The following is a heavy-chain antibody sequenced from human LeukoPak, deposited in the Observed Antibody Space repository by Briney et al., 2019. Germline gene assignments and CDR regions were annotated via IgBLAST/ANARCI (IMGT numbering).Heavy chain of an antibody. V-gene: IGHV1-3*02. CDR3: ARDSRFHGMDV. CDR2: SNAGNGNT. Sequence: GASVKVSCKASGYTFTSYAVHWVRHAPGQRREWMGWSNAGNGNTKYSQEFQGRVTITRDTSASTAYMELSSLRSEDMAVYYCARDSRFHGMDVWGQGTTVTVSS. CDR1: GYTFTSYA. J-gene: IGHJ6*02.